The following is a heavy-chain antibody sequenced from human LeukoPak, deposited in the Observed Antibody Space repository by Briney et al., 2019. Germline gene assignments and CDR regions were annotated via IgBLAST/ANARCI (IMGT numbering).Heavy chain of an antibody. V-gene: IGHV4-4*07. J-gene: IGHJ6*02. CDR3: ARDLEYYYDSSGYSPTGYGMDV. D-gene: IGHD3-22*01. CDR2: IYTSGST. Sequence: SETLSLTCTVSGGSVSSYYWSWLRQPAGKGLEWVGRIYTSGSTNYNPSLKSRVTMSVDTSKNQFSLKLSSVTAADTAVYYCARDLEYYYDSSGYSPTGYGMDVWGQGTTVTVSS. CDR1: GGSVSSYY.